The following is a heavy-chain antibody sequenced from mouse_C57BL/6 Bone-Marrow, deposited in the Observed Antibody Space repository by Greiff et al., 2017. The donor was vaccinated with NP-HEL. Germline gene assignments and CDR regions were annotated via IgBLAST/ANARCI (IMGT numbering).Heavy chain of an antibody. CDR2: IWGVGST. Sequence: VQGVESGPGLVAPSQSLSITCTVSGFSLTSYGVDWVRQSPGKGLEWLGVIWGVGSTNYNSALKSRLSISKDNSKSQVFLKMNSLQTDDTAMYYCASLNWDWFAYWGQGTLVTVSA. CDR3: ASLNWDWFAY. D-gene: IGHD4-1*01. V-gene: IGHV2-6*01. CDR1: GFSLTSYG. J-gene: IGHJ3*01.